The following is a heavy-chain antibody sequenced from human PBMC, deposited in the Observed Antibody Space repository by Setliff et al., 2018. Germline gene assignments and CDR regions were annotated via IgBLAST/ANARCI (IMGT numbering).Heavy chain of an antibody. J-gene: IGHJ4*02. Sequence: SETLSLTCTVSGGSISSSSYYWGWIRQPPGKGLEWIGSIYYSGSTYYNPSLKSRVTISVDTSKNQFSLKLSSVTAADTAVYCCARDRITIFGVVIPFDYWGQGTLVTVS. CDR2: IYYSGST. CDR3: ARDRITIFGVVIPFDY. CDR1: GGSISSSSYY. D-gene: IGHD3-3*01. V-gene: IGHV4-39*07.